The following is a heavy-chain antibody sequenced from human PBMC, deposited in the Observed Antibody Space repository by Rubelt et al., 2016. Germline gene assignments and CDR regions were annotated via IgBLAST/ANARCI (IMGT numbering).Heavy chain of an antibody. CDR1: GFTFTTAG. Sequence: AASGFTFTTAGMTWIRQAPGKGLEWVSTIVYSGDSQYYADSVKGRFTISRDNTRNSLFLQMNSLRADDTAIYYCARGRTVYGILADYWGQGTLVTVSS. CDR2: IVYSGDSQ. V-gene: IGHV3-21*04. CDR3: ARGRTVYGILADY. J-gene: IGHJ4*02. D-gene: IGHD2-8*01.